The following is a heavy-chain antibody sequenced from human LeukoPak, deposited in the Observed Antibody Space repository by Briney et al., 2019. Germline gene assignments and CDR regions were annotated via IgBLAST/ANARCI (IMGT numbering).Heavy chain of an antibody. D-gene: IGHD6-6*01. Sequence: GGSLRLSCAASGFTFSSYWMHWVRQAPGKGLVWVSRIASDGSSTTYADSVKGRFSISRDNAKNTLYLQMNSLRVEDTAVYYCVGTIASRGSEYWGQGALVTVSS. CDR1: GFTFSSYW. J-gene: IGHJ4*02. CDR3: VGTIASRGSEY. CDR2: IASDGSST. V-gene: IGHV3-74*01.